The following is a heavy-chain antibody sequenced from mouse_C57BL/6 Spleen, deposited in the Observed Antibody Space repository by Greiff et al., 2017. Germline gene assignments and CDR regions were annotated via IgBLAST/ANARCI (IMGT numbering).Heavy chain of an antibody. D-gene: IGHD3-2*02. J-gene: IGHJ2*01. CDR1: GYAFSSSW. V-gene: IGHV1-82*01. CDR3: ARTSSGHHYFDY. Sequence: VQLQESGPELVKPGASVKISCKASGYAFSSSWMNWVKQRPGKGLEWIGRIYPGDGDTNYNGKFKGKATLTADKSSSTAYMQLSSLTSEDSAVYFCARTSSGHHYFDYWGQGTTLTVSS. CDR2: IYPGDGDT.